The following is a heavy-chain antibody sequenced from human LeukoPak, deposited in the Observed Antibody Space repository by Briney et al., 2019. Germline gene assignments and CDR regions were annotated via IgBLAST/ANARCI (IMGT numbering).Heavy chain of an antibody. CDR3: AKDPADGSGSYYLDY. D-gene: IGHD3-10*01. CDR1: GFTFSSYG. V-gene: IGHV3-30*02. Sequence: GGSLRLSCAASGFTFSSYGMPWVRQAPGKGLEWVAFIRYDGSNKYYADSVKGRFTISRDNSKNTLYLQMNSLRAEDTAVYYCAKDPADGSGSYYLDYWGQGTLVTVSS. J-gene: IGHJ4*02. CDR2: IRYDGSNK.